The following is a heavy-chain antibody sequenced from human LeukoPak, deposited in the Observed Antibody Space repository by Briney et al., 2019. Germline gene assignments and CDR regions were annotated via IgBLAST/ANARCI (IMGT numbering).Heavy chain of an antibody. CDR3: ARGEYNSSWYWFDP. Sequence: GGSLTLSCAASGFIFRSYGMHWVRQAPGKGLEWVSVIYSGGSTYYADSVKGRFTISRDNSKNTLYLQMNSLRAEDTAVYYCARGEYNSSWYWFDPWGQGTLVTVSS. D-gene: IGHD6-13*01. CDR2: IYSGGST. CDR1: GFIFRSYG. J-gene: IGHJ5*02. V-gene: IGHV3-53*01.